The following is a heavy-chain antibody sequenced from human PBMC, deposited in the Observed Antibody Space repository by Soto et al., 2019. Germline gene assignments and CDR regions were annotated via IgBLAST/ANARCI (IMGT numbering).Heavy chain of an antibody. CDR2: IIPILGIA. Sequence: QVQLVQSGAEVKKPGSSVKVSCKASGGTFSSYTISWVRQAPGQGLEWMGRIIPILGIANYAQKFQGRVKITADKSTSTAYMELSSLRSEDTAVYYCATEGEKGYYYYYYMDVWGKGTTVTFSS. CDR3: ATEGEKGYYYYYYMDV. J-gene: IGHJ6*03. V-gene: IGHV1-69*02. CDR1: GGTFSSYT.